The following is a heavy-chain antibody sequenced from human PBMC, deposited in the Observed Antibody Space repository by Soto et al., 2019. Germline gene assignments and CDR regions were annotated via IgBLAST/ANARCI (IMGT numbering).Heavy chain of an antibody. Sequence: QVQLQQWGAGLLKPSETLSLTCAVYGGSFSGYYWSWIRQPPGKGLEWIGEINHSGSTNYNPSLKSRVTIPVDTSKNQFSLKLSSVTAADTAVYYCARGPLLRAAAEDYWGQGTLVTVSS. CDR3: ARGPLLRAAAEDY. CDR1: GGSFSGYY. CDR2: INHSGST. D-gene: IGHD6-13*01. J-gene: IGHJ4*02. V-gene: IGHV4-34*01.